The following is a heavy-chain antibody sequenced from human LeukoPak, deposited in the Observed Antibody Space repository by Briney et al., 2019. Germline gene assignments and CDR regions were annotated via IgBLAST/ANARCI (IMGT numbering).Heavy chain of an antibody. CDR2: ITSSSTI. V-gene: IGHV3-48*02. CDR3: ARDSSYAFDI. CDR1: GFTFSSYS. J-gene: IGHJ3*02. Sequence: GGSLRLSCAASGFTFSSYSMNWVRQAPGKGLEWVSYITSSSTIYYADSVKGRFTISRDNAKNPLYLQMNSLRDEDTAVYYCARDSSYAFDIWGQGTMVTVSS.